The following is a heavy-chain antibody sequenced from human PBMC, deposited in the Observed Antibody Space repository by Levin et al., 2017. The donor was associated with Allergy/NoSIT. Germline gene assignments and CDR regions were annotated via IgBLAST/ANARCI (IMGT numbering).Heavy chain of an antibody. Sequence: GGSLRLSCAASGFTFSTYSMNWVRQAPGEGLEWVSSISGSGNYIFYADSVKGRFTMSRDNAKNSLYLQMNSLRAEDTAVYYCARVKFSAYGMDVWGQGTTVTVSS. V-gene: IGHV3-21*01. CDR2: ISGSGNYI. CDR1: GFTFSTYS. J-gene: IGHJ6*02. CDR3: ARVKFSAYGMDV.